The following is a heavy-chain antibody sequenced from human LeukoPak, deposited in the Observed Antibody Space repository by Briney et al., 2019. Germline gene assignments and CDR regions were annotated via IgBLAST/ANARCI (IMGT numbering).Heavy chain of an antibody. CDR1: GGSFSGYY. V-gene: IGHV4-34*01. D-gene: IGHD3-16*02. J-gene: IGHJ6*02. Sequence: PSETLSLTCAVYGGSFSGYYWSWIRQPPGKGLEWIGEINHSGSTNYNPSLKSRVTISVDTSKNQFSLKLSSVTAADTAVYYCARVDYVWGSYRLRYYGMDVWGQGTTVTVSS. CDR2: INHSGST. CDR3: ARVDYVWGSYRLRYYGMDV.